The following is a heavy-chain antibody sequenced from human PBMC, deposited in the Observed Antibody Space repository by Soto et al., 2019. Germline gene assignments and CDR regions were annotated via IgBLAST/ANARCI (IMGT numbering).Heavy chain of an antibody. CDR2: ISSSSSYI. V-gene: IGHV3-21*01. Sequence: GGSLRLSCAASGFTFSSYSMNWVRQAPGKGLEWVSSISSSSSYIYYADSVKGRFTISRDNAKNSLYLQMNSLRAEDTAVYYCARDFWVRSSSETSTWGQGTLVTSPQ. D-gene: IGHD6-6*01. CDR3: ARDFWVRSSSETST. CDR1: GFTFSSYS. J-gene: IGHJ5*02.